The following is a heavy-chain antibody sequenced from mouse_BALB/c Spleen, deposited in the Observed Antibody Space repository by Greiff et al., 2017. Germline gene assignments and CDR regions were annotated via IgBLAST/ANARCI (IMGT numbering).Heavy chain of an antibody. J-gene: IGHJ3*01. V-gene: IGHV4-1*02. CDR2: INPDSSTI. D-gene: IGHD1-1*01. Sequence: EVKVIESGGGLVQPGGSLKLSCAASGFDFSRYWMSWVRQAPGKGLEWIGEINPDSSTINYTPSLKDKFIISRDNAKNTLYLQMSKVRSEDTALYYCARPYGSGDSAWFAYWGQGTLVTVSA. CDR1: GFDFSRYW. CDR3: ARPYGSGDSAWFAY.